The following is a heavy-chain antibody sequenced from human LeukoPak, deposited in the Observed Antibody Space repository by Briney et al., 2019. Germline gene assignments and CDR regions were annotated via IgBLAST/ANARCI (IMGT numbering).Heavy chain of an antibody. CDR2: IYYSGST. V-gene: IGHV4-30-4*01. CDR3: ARDRDTAMVTDYYGMDV. J-gene: IGHJ6*02. CDR1: GGSISSGDYY. D-gene: IGHD5-18*01. Sequence: PSETLSLTCTVSGGSISSGDYYWSWIRQPPGKGLEWIGYIYYSGSTYYNPSLKSRVTISVDTSKNQFSLKLSSVTAADTAVYYCARDRDTAMVTDYYGMDVWGQGTTVTVSS.